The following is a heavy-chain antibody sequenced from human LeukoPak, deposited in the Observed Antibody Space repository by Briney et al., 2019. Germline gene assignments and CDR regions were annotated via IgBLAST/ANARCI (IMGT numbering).Heavy chain of an antibody. CDR3: ARPYYYDSRIDP. CDR1: GGSISSGDYY. D-gene: IGHD3-22*01. Sequence: SQTLSLTCTVSGGSISSGDYYWSWTRQPPGKGLEWITYMYYSGSTYYNPSLKSRVTMSADTSKHQLSLKLSSVTAADTAVYYCARPYYYDSRIDPWGQGILVTVSS. V-gene: IGHV4-30-4*01. CDR2: MYYSGST. J-gene: IGHJ5*02.